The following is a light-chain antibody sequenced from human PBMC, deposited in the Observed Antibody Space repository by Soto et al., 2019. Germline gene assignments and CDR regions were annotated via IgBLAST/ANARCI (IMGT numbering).Light chain of an antibody. CDR2: EVS. CDR3: SSYTISGTFV. Sequence: SVLTQPASVSGSPGQSITISCTGTSRDVGGFNFVSWYQHHQGKAPKLIIYEVSDRPSGVSSRFSGSKSGNTASLTISGLQTEDEADYYCSSYTISGTFVFGTGTKVTVL. V-gene: IGLV2-14*01. J-gene: IGLJ1*01. CDR1: SRDVGGFNF.